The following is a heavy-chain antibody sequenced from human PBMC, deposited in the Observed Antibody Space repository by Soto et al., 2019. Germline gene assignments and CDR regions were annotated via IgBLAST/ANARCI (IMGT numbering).Heavy chain of an antibody. CDR2: IYPGDSDT. Sequence: PGESLKISCKGSGYSFTSYWIGWVRQMPGKGLEWMGIIYPGDSDTRYSPSFQGQVTISADKSISTAYLQWSSLKASDTAMYYCAIHWREFYVSSVYCPYFDYLGQGTLITVSS. V-gene: IGHV5-51*01. J-gene: IGHJ4*02. CDR3: AIHWREFYVSSVYCPYFDY. D-gene: IGHD3-22*01. CDR1: GYSFTSYW.